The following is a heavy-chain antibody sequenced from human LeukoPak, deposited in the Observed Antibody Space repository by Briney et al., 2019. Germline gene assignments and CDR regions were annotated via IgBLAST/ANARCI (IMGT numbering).Heavy chain of an antibody. CDR2: ISAYNGNT. CDR1: GYTFTSYG. J-gene: IGHJ4*02. Sequence: GASVKVSCKASGYTFTSYGISWVRQAPGQGIEWMGWISAYNGNTNYAQKLQGRVTMTTDTSTSTAYMELRSLRSDDTAVYYCAREPLYYCSSTSCYPFFDYWGQGTLVTVSS. D-gene: IGHD2-2*01. V-gene: IGHV1-18*01. CDR3: AREPLYYCSSTSCYPFFDY.